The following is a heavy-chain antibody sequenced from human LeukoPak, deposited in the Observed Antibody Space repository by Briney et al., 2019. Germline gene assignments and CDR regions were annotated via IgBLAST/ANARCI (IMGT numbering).Heavy chain of an antibody. CDR1: VYTITGYY. Sequence: SVKVSCKPFVYTITGYYIYWVRQAPGQGLEWMGWINPNNGGTNSAQKFQGRVTMTRDTSIGTAYMELNRLTYDDTAVYYCGRDRHWNQGNFDYWGQGTLVTVSS. J-gene: IGHJ4*02. CDR3: GRDRHWNQGNFDY. CDR2: INPNNGGT. V-gene: IGHV1-2*02. D-gene: IGHD1-1*01.